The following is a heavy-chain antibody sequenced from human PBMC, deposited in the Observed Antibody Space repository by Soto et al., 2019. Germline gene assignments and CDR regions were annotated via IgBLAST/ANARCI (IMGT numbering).Heavy chain of an antibody. CDR1: GGSISSGGYY. V-gene: IGHV4-31*03. J-gene: IGHJ4*02. CDR3: AGGPLRGGFDY. D-gene: IGHD4-17*01. CDR2: IYYSGST. Sequence: QVQLQESGPGLVKPSQTLSLTGTVSGGSISSGGYYWSWIRQHPGKGLEWIGYIYYSGSTYYNPSLKSRVTISVDTSTNQFSLKMSSVTAADTAGYYCAGGPLRGGFDYWGQGTLVTVSS.